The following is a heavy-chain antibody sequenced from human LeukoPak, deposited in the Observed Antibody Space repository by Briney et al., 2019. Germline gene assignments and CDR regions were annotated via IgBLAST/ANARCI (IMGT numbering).Heavy chain of an antibody. Sequence: ASVKVSYKPSGYTFTNYYMHWVHQAPAQGREWMEIINHTGGNTSYAHDFQGRVTMTRNNSTEPVHMELSSRSSQDTAVYYCARGGYDEAAFDYWGQGTLVT. CDR1: GYTFTNYY. J-gene: IGHJ4*02. CDR2: INHTGGNT. D-gene: IGHD5-12*01. V-gene: IGHV1-46*01. CDR3: ARGGYDEAAFDY.